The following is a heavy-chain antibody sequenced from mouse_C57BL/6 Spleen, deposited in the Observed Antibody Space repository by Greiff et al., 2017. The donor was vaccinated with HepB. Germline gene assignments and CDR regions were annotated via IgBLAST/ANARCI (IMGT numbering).Heavy chain of an antibody. J-gene: IGHJ2*01. D-gene: IGHD1-1*01. CDR3: ARSSPITTVVPYYFDY. Sequence: QVQLQQPGAELVRPGSSVKLSCKASGYTFTSYWMHWVKQRPIQGLEWIGNIDPSDSETHYYQKFKDKATLTVDKSSSTAYMQLSSLTSEDSAVYYCARSSPITTVVPYYFDYWGQGTTLTVSS. CDR2: IDPSDSET. V-gene: IGHV1-52*01. CDR1: GYTFTSYW.